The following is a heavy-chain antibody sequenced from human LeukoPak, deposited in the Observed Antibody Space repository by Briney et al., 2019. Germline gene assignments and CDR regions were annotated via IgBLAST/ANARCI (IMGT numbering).Heavy chain of an antibody. V-gene: IGHV3-7*01. Sequence: GGSLRLSCAASGFTFSSYWMSWVRQAPGKGLEWVANIKQDGSEKYYVDSVKGRFTISRDNAKNSLYLQMNSLRAEDTAVYYCARDHRGIVLVIGVAFDIWGQETMVTVSS. D-gene: IGHD3-22*01. CDR1: GFTFSSYW. J-gene: IGHJ3*02. CDR3: ARDHRGIVLVIGVAFDI. CDR2: IKQDGSEK.